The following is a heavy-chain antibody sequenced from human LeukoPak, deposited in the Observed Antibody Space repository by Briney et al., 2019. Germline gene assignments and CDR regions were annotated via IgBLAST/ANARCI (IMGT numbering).Heavy chain of an antibody. Sequence: GGSLRLSCAASGFTFSNAWMSWVRQAPGKGLEWVGRIKSKTDGGTTDYAAPVKGRSTISRDDSKNTLYLRMNSLKTEDTAVYYCSIRNWKGAFDVWGQGTMITVSA. CDR3: SIRNWKGAFDV. D-gene: IGHD1-14*01. V-gene: IGHV3-15*01. J-gene: IGHJ3*01. CDR1: GFTFSNAW. CDR2: IKSKTDGGTT.